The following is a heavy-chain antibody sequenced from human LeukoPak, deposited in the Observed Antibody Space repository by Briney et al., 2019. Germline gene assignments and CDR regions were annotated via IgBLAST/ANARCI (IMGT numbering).Heavy chain of an antibody. CDR3: ARQGWYCSSTSCYEEYYYYGMDV. CDR1: GHSFTRYG. D-gene: IGHD2-2*01. J-gene: IGHJ6*02. Sequence: GESLRISCKGSGHSFTRYGIGWLRQRPGKGLDWMGTIYPGDSDTRYSPSSQGQVTISADRSISTAYLQWSSLKASDTAMYYCARQGWYCSSTSCYEEYYYYGMDVWGQGTTVTVSS. CDR2: IYPGDSDT. V-gene: IGHV5-51*01.